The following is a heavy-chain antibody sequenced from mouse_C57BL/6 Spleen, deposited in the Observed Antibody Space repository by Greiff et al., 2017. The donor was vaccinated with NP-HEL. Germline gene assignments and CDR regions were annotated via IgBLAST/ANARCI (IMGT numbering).Heavy chain of an antibody. J-gene: IGHJ4*01. Sequence: VQLQQSGPELVKPGASVKISCKASGYAFSSSWMNWVKQRPGKGLEWIGRIYPGDGDTNYIGKFKGKATLTADKSSSTAYMQLSSLTSEDSAVYFCARYAMDYWGQGTSVTVSS. CDR1: GYAFSSSW. CDR2: IYPGDGDT. V-gene: IGHV1-82*01. CDR3: ARYAMDY.